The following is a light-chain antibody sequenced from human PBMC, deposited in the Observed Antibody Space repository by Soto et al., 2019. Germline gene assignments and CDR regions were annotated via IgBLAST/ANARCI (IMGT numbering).Light chain of an antibody. V-gene: IGKV1-6*01. CDR1: QAISND. J-gene: IGKJ3*01. CDR2: GIS. Sequence: AIQMTQSPSSLSASVGDTVTFTCRASQAISNDLGWFQQRPGKPPKLLIYGISILQTGVPSRFSGSGSGTDFTLTISRLEPEDFAVYYCQQYESSPPFPFGPGTTVDIK. CDR3: QQYESSPPFP.